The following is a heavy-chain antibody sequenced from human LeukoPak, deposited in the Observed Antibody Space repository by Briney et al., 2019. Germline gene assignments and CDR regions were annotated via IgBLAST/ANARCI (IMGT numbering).Heavy chain of an antibody. CDR2: IYPGDTAV. Sequence: GESLKISCKGIGYTFRDYWIAWIRQVPGKSLEWMGIIYPGDTAVRYNPSFRRQVTISADKSIHTTYVQWRSLKASDTAMYYCARGTHSNSDWFAPCGQRTLVTVSS. CDR3: ARGTHSNSDWFAP. J-gene: IGHJ5*02. V-gene: IGHV5-51*01. CDR1: GYTFRDYW. D-gene: IGHD2/OR15-2a*01.